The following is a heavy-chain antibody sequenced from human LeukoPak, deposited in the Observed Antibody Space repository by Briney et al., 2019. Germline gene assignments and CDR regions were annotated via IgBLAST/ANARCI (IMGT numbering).Heavy chain of an antibody. CDR2: IYHSGST. V-gene: IGHV4-4*02. CDR3: ARDHGYSSSSDGMPYNY. Sequence: SETLSLTCAVSGGSISSSNWWSWVRQPPGKGLEWIGEIYHSGSTNYNPSLKSRVTISVDTSKNQFSLKLSSVTAADTAVYYCARDHGYSSSSDGMPYNYWGQGTLVTVSS. J-gene: IGHJ4*02. D-gene: IGHD6-6*01. CDR1: GGSISSSNW.